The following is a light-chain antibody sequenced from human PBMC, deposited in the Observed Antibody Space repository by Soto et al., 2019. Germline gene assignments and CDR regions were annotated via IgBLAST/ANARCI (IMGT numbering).Light chain of an antibody. J-gene: IGLJ2*01. V-gene: IGLV7-43*01. Sequence: QAVVTQEPSLTVSPGGTVTLTCASSTGAVTSDYYPNWFQQKPGQAPRALIYSTTYKHSWTPARFSGSILGGKAALTLSDVQPDDEAEYHCLLFDIDTQQRLFGGGTKLTVL. CDR1: TGAVTSDYY. CDR2: STT. CDR3: LLFDIDTQQRL.